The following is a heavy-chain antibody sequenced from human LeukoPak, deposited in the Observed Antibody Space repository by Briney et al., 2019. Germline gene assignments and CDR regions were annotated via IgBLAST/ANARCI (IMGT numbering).Heavy chain of an antibody. V-gene: IGHV4-59*01. D-gene: IGHD4-23*01. Sequence: PSETLSLTCTVPGGSISSYYWSWVRQPPGKGLEWVGYIYYSGSTNYNPSLKSRVTISVDTSKNQFSLKLSSVTAADTAVYYCARVDYGGNGGFDYWGQGTLVTVSS. CDR3: ARVDYGGNGGFDY. J-gene: IGHJ4*02. CDR2: IYYSGST. CDR1: GGSISSYY.